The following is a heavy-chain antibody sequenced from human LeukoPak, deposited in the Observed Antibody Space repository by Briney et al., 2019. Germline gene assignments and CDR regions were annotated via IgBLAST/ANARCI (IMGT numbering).Heavy chain of an antibody. J-gene: IGHJ5*02. CDR2: IYYSGST. CDR1: GGSVNGYY. Sequence: PSETLSLTCTVSGGSVNGYYWNWIRQPPGKGLEWIGYIYYSGSTNYNPSLKSRVTISVDTSKNQFSLKLSSVTAADTAVYYCAREHYDILTGYLAWFDPWGQGTLVTVSS. CDR3: AREHYDILTGYLAWFDP. V-gene: IGHV4-59*02. D-gene: IGHD3-9*01.